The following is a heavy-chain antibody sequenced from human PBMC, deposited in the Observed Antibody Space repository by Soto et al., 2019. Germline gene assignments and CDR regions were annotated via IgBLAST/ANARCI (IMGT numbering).Heavy chain of an antibody. J-gene: IGHJ4*02. D-gene: IGHD4-17*01. CDR1: GGSINSASYH. CDR2: IFYTGST. CDR3: ARLDYGDSAFDS. Sequence: SETLSLTCSVSGGSINSASYHWSWLRQHPGKGLEFIGYIFYTGSTYYNPSLETRVTISVDTSKNHVSLRLNAVTAADTAVYYCARLDYGDSAFDSWGRGTLVTVSS. V-gene: IGHV4-31*03.